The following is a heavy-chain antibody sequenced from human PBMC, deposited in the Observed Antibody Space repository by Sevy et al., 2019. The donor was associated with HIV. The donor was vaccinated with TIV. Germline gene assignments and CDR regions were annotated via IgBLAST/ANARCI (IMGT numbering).Heavy chain of an antibody. D-gene: IGHD2-8*01. V-gene: IGHV3-33*01. CDR3: ARDPRMYGDYLLAYFDY. J-gene: IGHJ4*02. CDR2: IGYDRNNK. CDR1: GFTPSTYG. Sequence: GGSLRLSCAGSGFTPSTYGMHWVRQAPGKGLEWVAVIGYDRNNKYYADSVKGRFTISRDNSKNTLFLQMDSLRAEDTAVYYCARDPRMYGDYLLAYFDYWGQGALVTVSS.